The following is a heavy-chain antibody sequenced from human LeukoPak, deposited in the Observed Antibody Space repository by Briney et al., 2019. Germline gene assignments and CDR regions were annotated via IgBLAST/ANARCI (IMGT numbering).Heavy chain of an antibody. Sequence: ASVKVSCKASGYTFTSYYMHWVRQAPGQGLEWMGIINPSGGSTSYAQKFQGRVTITRDTSASTAYMELSSLRSEDTAVYYCAREGSGGSCYYWGQGTLVTVSS. D-gene: IGHD2-15*01. J-gene: IGHJ4*02. CDR1: GYTFTSYY. CDR2: INPSGGST. V-gene: IGHV1-46*01. CDR3: AREGSGGSCYY.